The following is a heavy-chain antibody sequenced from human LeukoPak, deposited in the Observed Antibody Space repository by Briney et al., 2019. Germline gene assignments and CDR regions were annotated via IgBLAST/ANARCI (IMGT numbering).Heavy chain of an antibody. Sequence: GGSLRLSCTASGFTFGDYAMSWVRQAPGKGLEWVGFIRSKAYGGTTEYAASVKGRFTISRDDSKSIAYLQMNSLKTEDTAVYYCTRGPSKTGFDPWGQGTLVTVSS. V-gene: IGHV3-49*04. CDR3: TRGPSKTGFDP. J-gene: IGHJ5*02. CDR2: IRSKAYGGTT. CDR1: GFTFGDYA. D-gene: IGHD4-11*01.